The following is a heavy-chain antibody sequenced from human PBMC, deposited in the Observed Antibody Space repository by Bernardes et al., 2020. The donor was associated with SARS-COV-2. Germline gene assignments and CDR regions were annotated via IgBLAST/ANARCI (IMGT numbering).Heavy chain of an antibody. CDR1: GLYW. V-gene: IGHV3-74*01. D-gene: IGHD2-8*01. Sequence: VGSLLLSCAVSGLYWMHWVRKTPGEGLVWVSRINIDRTTTNYADSVKGRFIISRDNAKHMLYLQMNSLRGEDTAVYFCARDLGYCTNGVCSPWGQGTLVTVSS. CDR3: ARDLGYCTNGVCSP. J-gene: IGHJ5*02. CDR2: INIDRTTT.